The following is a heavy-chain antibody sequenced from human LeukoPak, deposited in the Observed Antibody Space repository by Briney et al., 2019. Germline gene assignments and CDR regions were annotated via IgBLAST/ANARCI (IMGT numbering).Heavy chain of an antibody. V-gene: IGHV1-18*01. J-gene: IGHJ5*02. D-gene: IGHD2-2*01. CDR2: ISANEGST. Sequence: ASVKVSCKASGYRFMRYGISWVREAPGQGLEWVGWISANEGSTNYTQKFQGRVTMTTDTSASTAYMEIRNLRSDDTAVYYCARGVVVHYTWFDPWGQGTLVTVSS. CDR3: ARGVVVHYTWFDP. CDR1: GYRFMRYG.